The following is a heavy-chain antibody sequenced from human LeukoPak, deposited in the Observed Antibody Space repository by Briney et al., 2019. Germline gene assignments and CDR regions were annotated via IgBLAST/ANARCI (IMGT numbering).Heavy chain of an antibody. CDR2: INPKSGGT. V-gene: IGHV1-2*02. D-gene: IGHD3-3*01. CDR3: ARGPRITIFGVVMANDAFDI. CDR1: GYTFTDYF. Sequence: GASVKVSCKAAGYTFTDYFMNWVRQAPGQGLEWMGWINPKSGGTVYAQKFQRRVTMTRDTSSSTAYMELSRLRFDDTVVYYCARGPRITIFGVVMANDAFDIWGQGTMVTVSS. J-gene: IGHJ3*02.